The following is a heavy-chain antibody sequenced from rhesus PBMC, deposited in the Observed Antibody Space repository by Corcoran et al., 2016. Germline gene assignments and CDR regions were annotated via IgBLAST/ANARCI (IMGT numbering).Heavy chain of an antibody. V-gene: IGHV4-80*01. Sequence: QVQLQESGPGLVKPSETLSLTCAVSGGSFSSYWWSWIRQPPGKGLEWIEEINGNSGSTNYNPSLKSRVTSSQGASKNQFSLKLSSVTAADTAVYYCARGNYGFDSWGQGVVVTVSS. CDR2: INGNSGST. J-gene: IGHJ6*01. CDR3: ARGNYGFDS. CDR1: GGSFSSYW.